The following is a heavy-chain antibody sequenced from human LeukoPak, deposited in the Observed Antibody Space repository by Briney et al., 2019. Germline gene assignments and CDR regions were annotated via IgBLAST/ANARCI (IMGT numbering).Heavy chain of an antibody. V-gene: IGHV4-30-4*07. D-gene: IGHD3-10*01. J-gene: IGHJ5*02. CDR2: IYYSGSA. Sequence: SETLSLTCAVSGGSISSGGYSWSWIRQPPGKGLEWIGYIYYSGSAYYNPSLKSRVTISVDTSKNQFSLKLSSVTAADTAVYYCAREGSYGWFDPWGQGTLVTVSS. CDR1: GGSISSGGYS. CDR3: AREGSYGWFDP.